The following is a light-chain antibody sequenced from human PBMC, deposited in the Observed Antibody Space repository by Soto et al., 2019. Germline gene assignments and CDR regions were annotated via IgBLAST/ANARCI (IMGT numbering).Light chain of an antibody. J-gene: IGLJ3*02. CDR2: DVS. CDR1: SSDVGGYNY. CDR3: SSYTSSSTLALCV. V-gene: IGLV2-14*01. Sequence: QSALTQPASVSGSPGQSITISCTGTSSDVGGYNYVSWYQQHPGKAPKLMIYDVSNRPSGVSNRFSGSKSGNTASLTISGLQAEDEADYYCSSYTSSSTLALCVCGGGTKLTVL.